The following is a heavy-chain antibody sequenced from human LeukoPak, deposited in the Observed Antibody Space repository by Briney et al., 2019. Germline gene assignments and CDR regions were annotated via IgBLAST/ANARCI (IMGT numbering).Heavy chain of an antibody. V-gene: IGHV3-7*04. D-gene: IGHD5-24*01. CDR1: GFTFNTYS. CDR3: TRVGYIDEGIDY. J-gene: IGHJ4*02. Sequence: GGSLRLSCVASGFTFNTYSMNWVRQAPGKGLEWVANIKQDGSKKSYVDSVKGRFTISRDNAKNSLYLQMNSLRAEDTAIYYCTRVGYIDEGIDYWGQGTLVTVSS. CDR2: IKQDGSKK.